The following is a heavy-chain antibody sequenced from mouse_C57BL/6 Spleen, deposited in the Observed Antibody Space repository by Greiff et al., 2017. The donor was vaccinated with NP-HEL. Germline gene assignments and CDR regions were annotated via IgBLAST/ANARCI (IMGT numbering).Heavy chain of an antibody. CDR1: GYAFSSSW. CDR2: IYPGDGDT. D-gene: IGHD2-1*01. V-gene: IGHV1-82*01. CDR3: AKIYYGKHYLDY. J-gene: IGHJ2*01. Sequence: QVQLQQSGPELVKPGASVKISCKASGYAFSSSWMNWVKQRPGQGLEWIGRIYPGDGDTNYNGKFKGKATLTADKSSSTAYMQLSSLTSEDSAVYFCAKIYYGKHYLDYWGQGTTLTVSS.